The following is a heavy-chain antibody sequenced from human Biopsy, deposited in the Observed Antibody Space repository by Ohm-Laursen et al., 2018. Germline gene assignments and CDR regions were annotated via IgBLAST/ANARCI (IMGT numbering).Heavy chain of an antibody. CDR3: ARGYAGLYEAFDF. CDR2: IYNDVST. J-gene: IGHJ3*01. D-gene: IGHD5-18*01. Sequence: TLSLTCTVSGASVSSGSYDWSWIRQPPGKGLEWIGNIYNDVSTKYNPSLRSRVTISADKSTNQFSLKLRSVTAADTAVYYCARGYAGLYEAFDFWGQGTVVTAAS. CDR1: GASVSSGSYD. V-gene: IGHV4-61*01.